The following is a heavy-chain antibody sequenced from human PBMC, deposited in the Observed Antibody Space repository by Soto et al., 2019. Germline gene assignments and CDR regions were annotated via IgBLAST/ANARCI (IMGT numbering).Heavy chain of an antibody. V-gene: IGHV1-69*08. D-gene: IGHD4-17*01. Sequence: QVQLVQSGAEVKKPGSSVRISCKVSGGTLSSYTLNWVRQAPGQGLEYVGGIIPLLGVAKYAQKFQGRVTLSADKSTSTVYLELASLTSEDTAVYYCARDSTLEDGDDLGSYYYYHLDVWGKGTSVIVSS. CDR2: IIPLLGVA. J-gene: IGHJ6*03. CDR3: ARDSTLEDGDDLGSYYYYHLDV. CDR1: GGTLSSYT.